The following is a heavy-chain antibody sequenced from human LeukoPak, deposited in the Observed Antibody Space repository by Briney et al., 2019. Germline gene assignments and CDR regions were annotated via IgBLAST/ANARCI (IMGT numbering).Heavy chain of an antibody. CDR1: GLTFNRYA. J-gene: IGHJ4*02. CDR3: ARDGAEDHLRFDS. D-gene: IGHD1-14*01. CDR2: ISYDGNNK. Sequence: GGSLRLSCAASGLTFNRYAMHGVRQAPGRGLQGVAVISYDGNNKYFADSVKGGFTISRDNYRNTLFLQRNSLRPEDRAGYYCARDGAEDHLRFDSWGSGTLVSVSS. V-gene: IGHV3-30-3*01.